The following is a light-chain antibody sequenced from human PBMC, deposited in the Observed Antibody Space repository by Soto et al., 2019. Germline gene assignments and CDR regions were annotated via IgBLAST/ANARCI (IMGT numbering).Light chain of an antibody. CDR2: GAS. Sequence: ENLLTQSPDTLSLSAGERATLFCRASEIINSGYLAWYQQKPGRATRLLIYGASNRATGIPDRFSGSGSGTDFTLTISRLEAEESAVYYCQHYGSSPPYTFGQGT. J-gene: IGKJ2*01. V-gene: IGKV3-20*01. CDR3: QHYGSSPPYT. CDR1: EIINSGY.